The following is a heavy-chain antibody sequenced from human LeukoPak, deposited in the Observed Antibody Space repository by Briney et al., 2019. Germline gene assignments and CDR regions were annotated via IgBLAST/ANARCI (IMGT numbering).Heavy chain of an antibody. CDR3: ARDWVEMATIKAGVAFDY. V-gene: IGHV3-73*01. J-gene: IGHJ4*02. CDR1: GFTFSDSG. Sequence: GGSLRLSCAASGFTFSDSGTHWVRQASGKGLEWVGRIRSKANSYATAYAASVKGRFTISRDDSKNTAYLQMNSLKTEDTAVYYCARDWVEMATIKAGVAFDYWGQGTLVTVSS. D-gene: IGHD5-24*01. CDR2: IRSKANSYAT.